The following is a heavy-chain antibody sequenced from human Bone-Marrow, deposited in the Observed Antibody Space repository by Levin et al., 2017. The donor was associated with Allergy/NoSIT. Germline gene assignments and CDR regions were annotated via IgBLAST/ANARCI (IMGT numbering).Heavy chain of an antibody. V-gene: IGHV3-21*06. CDR3: ASWAMFYYDGSDFDYFYYGMDV. Sequence: GGSLRLSCAASGLSFSNYDMNWVRQAPGKGLEWVSSISGGSSRIYYADSVKVRFTISRDNAKNSLYLQMNSLRVEDTAVYYCASWAMFYYDGSDFDYFYYGMDVWGQGTTVTVSS. CDR1: GLSFSNYD. D-gene: IGHD3-16*01. J-gene: IGHJ6*02. CDR2: ISGGSSRI.